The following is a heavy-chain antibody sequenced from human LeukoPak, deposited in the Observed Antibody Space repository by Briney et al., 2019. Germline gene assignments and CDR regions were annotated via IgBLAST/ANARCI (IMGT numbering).Heavy chain of an antibody. CDR1: GFTFSSYA. Sequence: GGSLRLSCAASGFTFSSYAMHWVRQAPGKGLEWVAVISYDGSNKYYADSVKGRFTISRDNSKNTLFLQMNSLRAEDTAVYYCASDRTTVTTRYYLVLWGQGALVTVSS. CDR3: ASDRTTVTTRYYLVL. J-gene: IGHJ4*02. D-gene: IGHD4-17*01. V-gene: IGHV3-30*04. CDR2: ISYDGSNK.